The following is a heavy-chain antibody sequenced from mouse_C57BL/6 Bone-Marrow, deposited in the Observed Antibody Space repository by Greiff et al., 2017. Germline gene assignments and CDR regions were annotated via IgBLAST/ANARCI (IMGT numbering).Heavy chain of an antibody. V-gene: IGHV7-3*01. D-gene: IGHD1-1*01. CDR1: GFTFTDYY. J-gene: IGHJ1*03. Sequence: DVKLVESGGGLVQPGGSLSLSCAASGFTFTDYYMSWVRQPPGKALEWLGFIRNKANGYTTEYSASVKGRFTISRDNSQSILYLQMNALRAEDSATYYCARNYYGSSYYWYFDVWGTGTTVTVSS. CDR3: ARNYYGSSYYWYFDV. CDR2: IRNKANGYTT.